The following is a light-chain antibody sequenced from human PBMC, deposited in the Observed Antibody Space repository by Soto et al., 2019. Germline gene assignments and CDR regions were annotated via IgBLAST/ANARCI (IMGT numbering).Light chain of an antibody. J-gene: IGKJ4*01. V-gene: IGKV1D-16*01. CDR3: QQYRSYPT. CDR1: QGVGSS. Sequence: IQMTQSPSSLSASVGDRVTITCRASQGVGSSLAWYQQKPGRAPKSLIYGASSLQRGVPSRFSGSGSGTDFTLTISSLQPEDFATYYCQQYRSYPTFGGGTKVEIK. CDR2: GAS.